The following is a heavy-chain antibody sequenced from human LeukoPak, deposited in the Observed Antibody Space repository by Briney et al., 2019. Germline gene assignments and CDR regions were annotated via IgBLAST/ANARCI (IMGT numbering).Heavy chain of an antibody. D-gene: IGHD1-26*01. CDR1: GFTFSDYY. J-gene: IGHJ4*02. CDR3: ARDVGGSLDY. V-gene: IGHV3-7*01. Sequence: PGGSLRLSCAASGFTFSDYYMDWVRQAPGKGLEWVANIKEDESAKHQADSVKGRFTISRDNAQNSVYLQMSSLRGEDTAVYYCARDVGGSLDYWGQGTLVTVSS. CDR2: IKEDESAK.